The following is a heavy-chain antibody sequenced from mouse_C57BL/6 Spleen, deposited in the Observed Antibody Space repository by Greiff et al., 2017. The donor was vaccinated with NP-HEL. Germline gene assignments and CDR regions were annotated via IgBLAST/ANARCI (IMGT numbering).Heavy chain of an antibody. D-gene: IGHD1-1*01. V-gene: IGHV1-80*01. CDR3: ARGKDYYLGPWFAY. J-gene: IGHJ3*01. CDR2: LYPGDGDT. Sequence: VQLQQSGAELVKPGASVKISCKASGYAFSSYWMNWVKQRPGKGLELIGQLYPGDGDTNYNGKFKGKATLTADKSSSTAYMQRSSLTSEDSAVYFGARGKDYYLGPWFAYWGQGTLVTVSA. CDR1: GYAFSSYW.